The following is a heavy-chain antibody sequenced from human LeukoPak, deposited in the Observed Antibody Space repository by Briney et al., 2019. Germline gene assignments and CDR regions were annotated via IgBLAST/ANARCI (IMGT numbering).Heavy chain of an antibody. V-gene: IGHV4-59*01. CDR2: MYYTGSS. J-gene: IGHJ5*02. CDR1: GGSINNYF. Sequence: PSETLSLTCTVSGGSINNYFWNWIRQPPGKGLEWIGYMYYTGSSSYCPSLKSRVTISVDTSKNQFSLKLSSVTTADTAIYYCARGSIPTQNWFDPWGQGTPVTVSS. CDR3: ARGSIPTQNWFDP. D-gene: IGHD2-2*01.